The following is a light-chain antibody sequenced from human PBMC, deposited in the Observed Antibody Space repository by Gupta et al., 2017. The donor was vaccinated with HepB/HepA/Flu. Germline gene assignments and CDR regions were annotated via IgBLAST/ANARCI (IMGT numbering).Light chain of an antibody. J-gene: IGKJ1*01. V-gene: IGKV1-5*03. CDR3: QQYNTYRT. CDR1: QSISSW. Sequence: DIQMTQSPSTLSASVGDRVTITCRASQSISSWLVWYQQKPGKAPKVLIYKASNLESGVPSRFSGSGSGTEFTLTISSLQPDDFATYYCQQYNTYRTFGQGTKVEIK. CDR2: KAS.